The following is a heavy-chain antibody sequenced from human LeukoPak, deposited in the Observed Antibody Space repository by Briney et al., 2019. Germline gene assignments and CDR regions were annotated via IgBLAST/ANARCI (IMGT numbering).Heavy chain of an antibody. D-gene: IGHD2-15*01. V-gene: IGHV1-3*03. Sequence: ASVKVSCKASGYSFIHYYIHWVRQAPGQKLEWLGWINADNGHTKYSQHFQDRVTITRDTSASTAYMELTSLTSDDMAVYYCARGRGTSGSNRDFYYYYYMDVWGTGTTVIVSS. CDR1: GYSFIHYY. J-gene: IGHJ6*03. CDR2: INADNGHT. CDR3: ARGRGTSGSNRDFYYYYYMDV.